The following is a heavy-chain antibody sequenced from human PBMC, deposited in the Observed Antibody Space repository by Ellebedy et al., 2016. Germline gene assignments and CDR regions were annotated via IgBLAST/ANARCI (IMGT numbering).Heavy chain of an antibody. Sequence: SETLSLTXAVYGGSFSGYYWSWIRQPPGKGLEWIGEINHSGSTNYNPSLKSRVTISVDTSKNQFSLKLISVTAADTAVYYCARLLYDRSGYYYFDYWGQGTLVTVSS. CDR3: ARLLYDRSGYYYFDY. CDR2: INHSGST. CDR1: GGSFSGYY. D-gene: IGHD3-22*01. V-gene: IGHV4-34*01. J-gene: IGHJ4*02.